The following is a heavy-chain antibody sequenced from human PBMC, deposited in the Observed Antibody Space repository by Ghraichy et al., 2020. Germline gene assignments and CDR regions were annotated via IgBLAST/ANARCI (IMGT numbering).Heavy chain of an antibody. CDR2: IYYSGST. CDR1: GGSISSYY. J-gene: IGHJ6*03. CDR3: AREHVEMATIEDYYYYYMDV. V-gene: IGHV4-59*01. Sequence: SETLSLTCTVSGGSISSYYWSWIRQPPGKGLEWIGYIYYSGSTNYNPSLKSRVTISVDTSKNQFSLKLSSVTAADTAGYYCAREHVEMATIEDYYYYYMDVWGKGTTVTVSS. D-gene: IGHD5-24*01.